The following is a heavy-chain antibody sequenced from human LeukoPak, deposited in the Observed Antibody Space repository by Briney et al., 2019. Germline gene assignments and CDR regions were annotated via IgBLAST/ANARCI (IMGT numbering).Heavy chain of an antibody. J-gene: IGHJ4*02. CDR2: IYTSGSN. Sequence: PSETLSLTCTVSAVSISSYYWSWIRQPAGKGLEWIVRIYTSGSNNYNPSLKSRVTMSVDTSKNHFSLKLRSVTAADTAVYYCARDVYYYDSSGSRTFDYWGQGTLVTVSS. V-gene: IGHV4-4*07. D-gene: IGHD3-22*01. CDR1: AVSISSYY. CDR3: ARDVYYYDSSGSRTFDY.